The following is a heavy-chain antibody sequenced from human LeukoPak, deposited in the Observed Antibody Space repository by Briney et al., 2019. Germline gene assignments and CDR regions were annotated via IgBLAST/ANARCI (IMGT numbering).Heavy chain of an antibody. CDR1: GYSFSNYW. Sequence: GESLKISCKGSGYSFSNYWLGWVRQVPGKGLEWMGIIYPGDSDTRYSPSFQGQVTISADKSISTAYLQWSSLKASDTAMYYCARCIAAAGTGPTDQYYYGMDVWGQGTTVTVSS. V-gene: IGHV5-51*01. D-gene: IGHD6-13*01. CDR2: IYPGDSDT. J-gene: IGHJ6*02. CDR3: ARCIAAAGTGPTDQYYYGMDV.